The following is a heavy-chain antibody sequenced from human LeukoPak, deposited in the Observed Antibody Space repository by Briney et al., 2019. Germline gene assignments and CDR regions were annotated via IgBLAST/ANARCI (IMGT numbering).Heavy chain of an antibody. J-gene: IGHJ4*02. D-gene: IGHD1-1*01. V-gene: IGHV3-23*01. Sequence: GGSLRLSCTGSGFTFSSYPLSWVRQAPGKGLEWVSAISNSGSNTYYGDSVRGRFTISRDKSKNTLYLQMNTLRAEDTAVYYCATTKSARRYFDYWGQGTLVTLSS. CDR2: ISNSGSNT. CDR3: ATTKSARRYFDY. CDR1: GFTFSSYP.